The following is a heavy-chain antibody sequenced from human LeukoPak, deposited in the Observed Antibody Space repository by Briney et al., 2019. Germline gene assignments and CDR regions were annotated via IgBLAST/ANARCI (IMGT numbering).Heavy chain of an antibody. J-gene: IGHJ6*03. CDR1: GYTFTSYG. V-gene: IGHV1-8*03. Sequence: ASVKVSCKASGYTFTSYGISWVRQAPGQGLEWMGWMNPNSGNTGYAQKFQGRVTITRNTSISTAYMELSSLRSEDTAVYYCARGIIASYYYYYMDVWGKGTTVTVSS. D-gene: IGHD6-13*01. CDR2: MNPNSGNT. CDR3: ARGIIASYYYYYMDV.